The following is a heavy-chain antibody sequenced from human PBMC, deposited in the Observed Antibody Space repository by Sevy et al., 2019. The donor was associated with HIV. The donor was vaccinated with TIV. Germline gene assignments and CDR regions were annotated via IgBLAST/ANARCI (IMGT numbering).Heavy chain of an antibody. V-gene: IGHV3-7*01. J-gene: IGHJ6*02. Sequence: GGSLRLSCAASTFTFNDYWMNWVRQAPGKGLEWVANINQHGSEKYFVDSVKGRFTISRDNAKNSLYLQMNGLRAEDTALYYCAGWGGGLDVWGQGTTVTVSS. CDR3: AGWGGGLDV. D-gene: IGHD3-16*01. CDR2: INQHGSEK. CDR1: TFTFNDYW.